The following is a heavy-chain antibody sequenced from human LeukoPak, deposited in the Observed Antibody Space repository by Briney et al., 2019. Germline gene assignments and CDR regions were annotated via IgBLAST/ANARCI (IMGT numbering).Heavy chain of an antibody. Sequence: PSETLSLTCTVYGGSFSGYYWSWIRQPPGKGLEWIGEINHSGSTNYNPSLKSRVTISVDTSKNQFSLKLSSVTAADTAVYYCARRLCGGDCYSTFSYWGQGTLVTVSS. CDR3: ARRLCGGDCYSTFSY. CDR1: GGSFSGYY. J-gene: IGHJ4*02. V-gene: IGHV4-34*01. D-gene: IGHD2-21*02. CDR2: INHSGST.